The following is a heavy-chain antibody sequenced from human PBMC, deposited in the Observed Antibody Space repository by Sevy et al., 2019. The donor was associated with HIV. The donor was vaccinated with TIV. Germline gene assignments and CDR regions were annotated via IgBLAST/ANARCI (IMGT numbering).Heavy chain of an antibody. Sequence: GGSLRLSCAASGFTFDDYAKHWVRQAPGKGLEWVSGISWNSGSLGYADSVKGRFTISRDNAKNSLYLQMNSLRAEDTALYYCAKGHYYGSRSPPDYWGQGTLVTVSS. D-gene: IGHD3-10*01. CDR2: ISWNSGSL. CDR3: AKGHYYGSRSPPDY. V-gene: IGHV3-9*01. CDR1: GFTFDDYA. J-gene: IGHJ4*02.